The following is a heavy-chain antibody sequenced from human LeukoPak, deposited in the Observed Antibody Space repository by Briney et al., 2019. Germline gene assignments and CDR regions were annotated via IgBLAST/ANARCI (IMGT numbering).Heavy chain of an antibody. Sequence: SETLSLTCTVSAGSISSGSYYWGWVRQPPGKGLEWIGSIYYSGSTYYNPSLMSGVTISVDTSKNHFSLKLSSVTAADTAVYYCARHSYDFWSGYDYNYFDYWGQGTLVTVSS. CDR3: ARHSYDFWSGYDYNYFDY. CDR1: AGSISSGSYY. D-gene: IGHD3-3*01. CDR2: IYYSGST. J-gene: IGHJ4*02. V-gene: IGHV4-39*01.